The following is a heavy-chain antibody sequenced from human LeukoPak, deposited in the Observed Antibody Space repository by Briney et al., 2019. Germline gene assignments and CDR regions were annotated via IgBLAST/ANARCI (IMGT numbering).Heavy chain of an antibody. J-gene: IGHJ5*02. Sequence: GGSLRLSCAASGFTFSSYWMHWVRQAPGKGLVWVSRLSPNGRSANYADSVGDRFTVSRDNARNTLYLRMNSLRVEDTAVYYCVRVQYSDNWDWFDPWGQGTLVTVSS. CDR3: VRVQYSDNWDWFDP. D-gene: IGHD5-12*01. V-gene: IGHV3-74*01. CDR2: LSPNGRSA. CDR1: GFTFSSYW.